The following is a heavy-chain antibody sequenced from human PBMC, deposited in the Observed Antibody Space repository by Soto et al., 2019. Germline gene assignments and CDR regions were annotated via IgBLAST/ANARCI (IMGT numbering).Heavy chain of an antibody. J-gene: IGHJ5*02. CDR3: ARQGYSGSSRFDP. V-gene: IGHV4-4*02. D-gene: IGHD1-26*01. Sequence: QVQLQESGPGLVKPSGTLSLTCAVSGGSMFTSNWWTWVRHPPVKGLEWIGGIYLSGNTNYNPSLKSRVTISVDKSKIHFSLRLTSVTAADTAVYYCARQGYSGSSRFDPWGQGTLVIVSS. CDR1: GGSMFTSNW. CDR2: IYLSGNT.